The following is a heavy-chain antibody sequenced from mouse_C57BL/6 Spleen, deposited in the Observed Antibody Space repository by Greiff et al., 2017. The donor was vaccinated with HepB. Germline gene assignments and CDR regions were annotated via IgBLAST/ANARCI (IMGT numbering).Heavy chain of an antibody. J-gene: IGHJ1*03. CDR2: ISDGGSYT. D-gene: IGHD4-1*01. CDR3: ARGFFNWDWYFDV. CDR1: GFTFSSYA. Sequence: EVKLMESGGGLVKPGGSLKLSCAASGFTFSSYAMSWVRQTPENRLEWVATISDGGSYTYYPDNVKGRFTISRDNAKNNQYLQMSHLKSEDTAMYYCARGFFNWDWYFDVWGTGTTVTVSS. V-gene: IGHV5-4*03.